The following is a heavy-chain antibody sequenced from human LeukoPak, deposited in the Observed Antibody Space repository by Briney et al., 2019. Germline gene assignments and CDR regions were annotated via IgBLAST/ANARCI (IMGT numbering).Heavy chain of an antibody. CDR3: ARGEVDGPDFDQ. J-gene: IGHJ4*02. D-gene: IGHD3-9*01. CDR1: GYIFTAYY. V-gene: IGHV1-2*02. Sequence: ASVKVSCKASGYIFTAYYMHWVRQAPGQGPEWMGWINGNSGGTNYAQKFRGRVTMTRDTSITTAYMEVSGLRSDDTAVYFCARGEVDGPDFDQWGQGTLVTVSS. CDR2: INGNSGGT.